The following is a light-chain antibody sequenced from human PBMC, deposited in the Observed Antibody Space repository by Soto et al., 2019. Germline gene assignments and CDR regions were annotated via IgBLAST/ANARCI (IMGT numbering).Light chain of an antibody. CDR3: QQYGSSPET. Sequence: EIVLTQSPGTLYLSPGERATLSCRASQSVSSSYLAWYQQKPGQAPRLLIYGASSRATGIPDRFSGSGSGTDFTLTISRLEPEDFAVYYCQQYGSSPETFGGGTKVEIK. CDR2: GAS. J-gene: IGKJ4*01. V-gene: IGKV3-20*01. CDR1: QSVSSSY.